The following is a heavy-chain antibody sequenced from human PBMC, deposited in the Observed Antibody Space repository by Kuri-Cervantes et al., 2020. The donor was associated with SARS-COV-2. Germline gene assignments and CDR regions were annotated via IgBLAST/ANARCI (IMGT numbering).Heavy chain of an antibody. V-gene: IGHV4-39*01. Sequence: SETLSLTCTVSGGSISSSSYYWGWIHQTPGEGLEWIGTMHYSGNTDYNPSLKSRVTVSADVSKNQISLDLRSVTAADTAFYYCARHTRFGEKKAHWGPGSLVTVSS. CDR1: GGSISSSSYY. CDR3: ARHTRFGEKKAH. CDR2: MHYSGNT. J-gene: IGHJ4*02. D-gene: IGHD3-10*01.